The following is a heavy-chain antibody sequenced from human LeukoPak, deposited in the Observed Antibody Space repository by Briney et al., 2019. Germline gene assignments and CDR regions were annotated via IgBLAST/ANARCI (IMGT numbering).Heavy chain of an antibody. D-gene: IGHD3-22*01. CDR1: GFTFSSYG. J-gene: IGHJ5*02. V-gene: IGHV3-33*01. Sequence: GGSLRLSCAASGFTFSSYGMHWVHQAPGKGLEWVAVIWYDGSNKYYADSVKGRFTISRDNSKNTLYLQMNSLRAEDTAVYYCARYYDSSGYMWFDPWGQGTLVTVSS. CDR2: IWYDGSNK. CDR3: ARYYDSSGYMWFDP.